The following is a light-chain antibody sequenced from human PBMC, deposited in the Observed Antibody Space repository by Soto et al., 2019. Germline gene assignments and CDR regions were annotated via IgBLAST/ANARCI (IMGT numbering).Light chain of an antibody. CDR3: QQYNKWPPLT. Sequence: EIVMTQSPATLSVSPGERATLSCRASQSLSTNLAWYQQKPGQAPRLLIYGASTRATGIPAKFSGSGSGTEFTLTMSSLQSEDFAVYYCQQYNKWPPLTFGGGTKVEIK. CDR2: GAS. CDR1: QSLSTN. J-gene: IGKJ4*01. V-gene: IGKV3-15*01.